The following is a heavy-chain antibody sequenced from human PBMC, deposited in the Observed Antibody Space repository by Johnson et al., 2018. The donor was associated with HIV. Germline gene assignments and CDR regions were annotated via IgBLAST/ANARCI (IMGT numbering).Heavy chain of an antibody. J-gene: IGHJ3*02. D-gene: IGHD3-22*01. V-gene: IGHV3-30*04. CDR3: ARNYYDSSDAFDI. CDR2: VSYDGSNK. Sequence: QVQLVESGGGVVQPGGSQRLSCAASGFTFRSYAMHWVRQTPGKGLEWVAVVSYDGSNKYYADSVKGRFTISRDNSKNTLYLQMNSLRAEDTAVYYCARNYYDSSDAFDIWGQGTMVTVSS. CDR1: GFTFRSYA.